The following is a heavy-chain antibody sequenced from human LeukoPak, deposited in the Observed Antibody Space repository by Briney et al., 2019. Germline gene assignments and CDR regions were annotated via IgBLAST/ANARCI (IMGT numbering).Heavy chain of an antibody. CDR1: GYTFTSYG. CDR3: ARDLEHCRNIICSNSAY. V-gene: IGHV1-18*01. CDR2: ISADNGNT. D-gene: IGHD2-2*01. Sequence: ASVKVSCKTSGYTFTSYGISWVRQAPGQGLEWMGWISADNGNTKYAQKLQGRVSMTTDTSTNTVYMDLRSLRSDDTAVYYCARDLEHCRNIICSNSAYWGQGTLVTVSS. J-gene: IGHJ4*02.